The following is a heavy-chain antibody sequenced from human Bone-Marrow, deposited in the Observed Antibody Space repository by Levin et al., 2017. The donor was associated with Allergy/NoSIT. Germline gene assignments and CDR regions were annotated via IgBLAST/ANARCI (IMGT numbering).Heavy chain of an antibody. J-gene: IGHJ2*01. CDR2: FYYSETP. D-gene: IGHD3-22*01. V-gene: IGHV4-39*01. CDR1: GDSFSGSPYF. Sequence: HSQTLSLPCSVSGDSFSGSPYFWGWIRQPPGKGLEWIGSFYYSETPYYNPSLKSRVTLSVDTSKNHFSLTLTSVTVADTAVYYCARHPYSSGYYARYFDLWGRGTLVTVSS. CDR3: ARHPYSSGYYARYFDL.